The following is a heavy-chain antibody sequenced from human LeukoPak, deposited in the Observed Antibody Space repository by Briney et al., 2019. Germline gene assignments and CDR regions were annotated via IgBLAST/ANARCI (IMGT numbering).Heavy chain of an antibody. J-gene: IGHJ4*02. CDR2: IIPILGTA. V-gene: IGHV1-69*01. CDR3: ASPIGGYSYGYFGY. D-gene: IGHD5-18*01. Sequence: SVKVSCKASGGTFSSYAISWVRQAPGQGLEWMGGIIPILGTANYAQKFQGRVTITADESTSTAYMELSSLRSEDTAVYYCASPIGGYSYGYFGYWGQGTLVTVSS. CDR1: GGTFSSYA.